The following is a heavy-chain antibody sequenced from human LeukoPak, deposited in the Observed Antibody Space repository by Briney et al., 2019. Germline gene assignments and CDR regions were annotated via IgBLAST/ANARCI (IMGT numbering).Heavy chain of an antibody. V-gene: IGHV3-7*03. D-gene: IGHD3-22*01. CDR3: ATPLDYYDSSGYHQGGD. CDR1: GFTFSNYG. Sequence: GRSLRLSCAASGFTFSNYGMHWVRQAPGKGLEWVANIKEDGSKKNYVDSVKGRFTISRDNAKNSLYLQMNSLRAEDTAVYYCATPLDYYDSSGYHQGGDWGQGTLVTVSS. J-gene: IGHJ4*02. CDR2: IKEDGSKK.